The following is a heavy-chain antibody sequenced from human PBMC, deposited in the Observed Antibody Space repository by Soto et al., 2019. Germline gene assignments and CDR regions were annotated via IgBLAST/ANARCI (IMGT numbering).Heavy chain of an antibody. CDR1: GGSMSSSSYY. CDR2: MYFSGFYSGST. V-gene: IGHV4-39*01. J-gene: IGHJ4*02. CDR3: ARGFDILTFGFCLDY. D-gene: IGHD3-9*01. Sequence: SETLSLTCTVSGGSMSSSSYYWGWIRQPPGKGLEWIANMYFSGFYSGSTSYNPSLKSRVTISVDTSKNQFSLQVSSVTAADTAVYYCARGFDILTFGFCLDYWGQGTLVTVSS.